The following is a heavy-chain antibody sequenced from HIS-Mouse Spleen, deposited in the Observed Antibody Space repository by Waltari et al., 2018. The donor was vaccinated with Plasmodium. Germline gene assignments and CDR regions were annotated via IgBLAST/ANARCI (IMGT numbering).Heavy chain of an antibody. Sequence: EVQLVESGGGLVKPGGSLRLSCAASGFTFSSYSRNWVRQAPGKGREGVSSLRSISSYSYYADAVKGRFTISRDNAKNSLYLQMNSLRAEDTAVYYCARDRSAAALLGYWGQGTLVTVSS. D-gene: IGHD6-13*01. CDR1: GFTFSSYS. CDR2: LRSISSYS. V-gene: IGHV3-21*01. CDR3: ARDRSAAALLGY. J-gene: IGHJ4*02.